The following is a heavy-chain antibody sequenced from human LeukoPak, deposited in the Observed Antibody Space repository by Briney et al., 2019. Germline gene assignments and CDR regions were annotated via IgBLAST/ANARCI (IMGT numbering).Heavy chain of an antibody. D-gene: IGHD5-18*01. CDR2: INHFGRT. CDR1: DDSYRDYY. J-gene: IGHJ4*02. Sequence: PSETLSLTCTVYDDSYRDYYWTWIHQPPGKGLEWLGEINHFGRTNYSPSLKSRLTMSVGASRNQFSLTLTSVTAADTAVYYCARGVERAALVPPYYFDFWGQGSLVTVSS. CDR3: ARGVERAALVPPYYFDF. V-gene: IGHV4-34*01.